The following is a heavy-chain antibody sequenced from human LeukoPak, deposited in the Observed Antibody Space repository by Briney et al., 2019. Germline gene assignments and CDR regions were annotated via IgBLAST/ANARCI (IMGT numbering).Heavy chain of an antibody. J-gene: IGHJ4*02. CDR2: FYYSGST. CDR3: ARERTTVTSNY. V-gene: IGHV4-31*03. D-gene: IGHD4-17*01. CDR1: GGSISSGGYY. Sequence: SQTLSLTCTVSGGSISSGGYYWICIRQHPGKGLEWIGYFYYSGSTYYNPSLKSRVTISVDTSKNQCSLKLSSVTAADTAVYYCARERTTVTSNYGGKGTLVTVSS.